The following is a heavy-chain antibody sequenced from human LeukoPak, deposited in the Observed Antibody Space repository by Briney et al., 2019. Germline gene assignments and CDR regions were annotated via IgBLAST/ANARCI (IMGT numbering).Heavy chain of an antibody. CDR2: MNPNSANT. CDR3: ARGAPGGHCSGNSCPYFDY. V-gene: IGHV1-8*01. D-gene: IGHD2-15*01. J-gene: IGHJ4*02. Sequence: RASVKVSCKASGYTFTSYDINWVRQATGQGLEWMGWMNPNSANTGYAQKFQGRVTMTRNTSISTAYMELSSLRSEDTAVYYCARGAPGGHCSGNSCPYFDYWGQGTLVTVSS. CDR1: GYTFTSYD.